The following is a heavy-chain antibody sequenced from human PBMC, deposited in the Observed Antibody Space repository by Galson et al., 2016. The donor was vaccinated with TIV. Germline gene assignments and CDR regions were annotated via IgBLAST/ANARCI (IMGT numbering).Heavy chain of an antibody. CDR1: DYAVSSGYY. V-gene: IGHV4-38-2*02. CDR2: IYHTGSA. J-gene: IGHJ4*02. D-gene: IGHD3-10*01. CDR3: ASIFASGRKQYS. Sequence: ETLSLTCSVSDYAVSSGYYWSWVRQPPGKGLQWIGSIYHTGSAYYNPSLKSRVTISADTSTNQFSLIMFSVTAADTAVYYCASIFASGRKQYSWGQGTLVIVSS.